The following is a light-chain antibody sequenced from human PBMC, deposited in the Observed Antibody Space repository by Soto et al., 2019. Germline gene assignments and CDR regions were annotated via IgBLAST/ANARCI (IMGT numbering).Light chain of an antibody. CDR2: DAS. Sequence: DIQMTQSPSTLSASVGDRVTITCRASQSISSWLAWYQQKPGKAPKLLIYDASSLESGVPSRFSGSGSGTEFTLTISSLQPDDFATYYCQQYNSYSPKESGAFGQGTKVDIK. J-gene: IGKJ1*01. V-gene: IGKV1-5*01. CDR1: QSISSW. CDR3: QQYNSYSPKESGA.